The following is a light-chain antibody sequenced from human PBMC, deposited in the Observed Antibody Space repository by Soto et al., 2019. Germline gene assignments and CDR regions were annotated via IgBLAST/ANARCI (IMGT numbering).Light chain of an antibody. V-gene: IGKV3D-7*01. CDR1: QSVSRYY. Sequence: TVLTQSPATLSLSPGERATISCRSSQSVSRYYLSWYHQRPGQPPRLLIYGASARATGIPARVCGSESGADITLTITRLHGEDFAVYCSQQAWSFGGGTKVEIK. CDR2: GAS. J-gene: IGKJ4*01. CDR3: QQAWS.